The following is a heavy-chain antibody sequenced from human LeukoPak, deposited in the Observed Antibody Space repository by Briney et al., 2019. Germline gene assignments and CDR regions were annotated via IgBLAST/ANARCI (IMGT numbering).Heavy chain of an antibody. D-gene: IGHD5/OR15-5a*01. V-gene: IGHV1-69*13. J-gene: IGHJ6*02. CDR3: ARGTVMVYARYYYYCGMDV. Sequence: SVKVSCKASGGTFSSYAISWVRQAPGQGLEWMGGIIPIFGTANYVQKFQGRVTITADESTSTAYMELSSLRSEDTAVYYCARGTVMVYARYYYYCGMDVWGQGTTVTVSS. CDR2: IIPIFGTA. CDR1: GGTFSSYA.